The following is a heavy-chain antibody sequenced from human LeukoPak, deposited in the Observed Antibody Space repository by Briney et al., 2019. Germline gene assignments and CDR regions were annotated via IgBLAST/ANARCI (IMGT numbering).Heavy chain of an antibody. CDR1: GDSITSYY. CDR3: ARKGSNWSTQFDY. CDR2: VYYSGST. J-gene: IGHJ4*02. V-gene: IGHV4-59*08. D-gene: IGHD6-13*01. Sequence: PSETLSLTCTVSGDSITSYYWSWIRQPPGKGLEWMGYVYYSGSTSYNPSLKSRVTISVDTSKKQFSLRLSSVTAADTALYYCARKGSNWSTQFDYWGQGTLVTVSS.